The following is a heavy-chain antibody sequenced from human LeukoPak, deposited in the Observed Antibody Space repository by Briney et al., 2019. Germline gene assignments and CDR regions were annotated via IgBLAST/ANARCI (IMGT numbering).Heavy chain of an antibody. D-gene: IGHD3-3*01. V-gene: IGHV4-30-4*08. CDR2: IYYGGST. Sequence: SETLSLTCTVSGGSISSGDYYWSWIRQPPGKGLEWIGYIYYGGSTYYNPSLKSRVTISVDTSKNQFSLKLSSVTAADTAVYYCASTTIFGVVTDDNWFDPWGQGTLVTVSS. J-gene: IGHJ5*02. CDR1: GGSISSGDYY. CDR3: ASTTIFGVVTDDNWFDP.